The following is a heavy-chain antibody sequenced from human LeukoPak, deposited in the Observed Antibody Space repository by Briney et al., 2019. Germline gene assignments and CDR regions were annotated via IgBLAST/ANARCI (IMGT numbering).Heavy chain of an antibody. D-gene: IGHD6-13*01. CDR1: GYTFTDYY. CDR3: ARVRIGQQLDKYYYYAMDV. Sequence: GVAVKVSCKASGYTFTDYYMHWVRQAPGQGLEWMGWIRANSFGTNYAQKSHGRVTMTTDTSISTAYMEVSRLRSDDTAVYYCARVRIGQQLDKYYYYAMDVWGQGTTVTVCS. V-gene: IGHV1-2*02. J-gene: IGHJ6*02. CDR2: IRANSFGT.